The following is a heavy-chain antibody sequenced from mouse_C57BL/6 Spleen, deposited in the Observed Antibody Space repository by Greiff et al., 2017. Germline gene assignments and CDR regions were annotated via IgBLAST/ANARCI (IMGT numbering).Heavy chain of an antibody. V-gene: IGHV5-9*01. Sequence: EVQVVESGGGLVKPGGSLKLSCAASGFTFSSYTMSWVRQTPEKRLEWVATISGGGGNTYYPDSVKGRFTISRDNAKNTLYLQMSSLRSEDTALYYCARRGTVFFDYWGQGTTLTVSS. CDR1: GFTFSSYT. CDR3: ARRGTVFFDY. J-gene: IGHJ2*01. D-gene: IGHD4-1*01. CDR2: ISGGGGNT.